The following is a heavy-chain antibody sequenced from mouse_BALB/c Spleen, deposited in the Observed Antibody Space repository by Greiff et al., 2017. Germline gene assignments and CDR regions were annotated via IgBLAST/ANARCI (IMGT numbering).Heavy chain of an antibody. D-gene: IGHD2-2*01. CDR2: IYPGSGNT. J-gene: IGHJ3*01. CDR3: ARRGIYYGYDGGFAY. CDR1: GYTFTDYY. Sequence: LVESGAELARPGASVKLSCKASGYTFTDYYINWVKQRTGQGLEWIGEIYPGSGNTYYNEKFKGKATLTADKSSSTAYMQLSSLTSEDSAVYFCARRGIYYGYDGGFAYWGQGTLVTVSA. V-gene: IGHV1-77*01.